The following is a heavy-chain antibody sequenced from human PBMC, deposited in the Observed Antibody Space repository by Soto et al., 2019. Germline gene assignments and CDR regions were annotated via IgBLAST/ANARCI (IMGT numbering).Heavy chain of an antibody. CDR3: ARLIGNSWLDS. CDR2: TYYRSKWYT. V-gene: IGHV6-1*01. Sequence: SQTLSLTCAISGDSVSSNSAVWNWIRQSPSRGLEWLGRTYYRSKWYTDYAVSVKSRITINPDTSNNQLSLQLSSVTPDDTAVYYCARLIGNSWLDSWGQGTLVTVSS. J-gene: IGHJ5*01. D-gene: IGHD2-8*01. CDR1: GDSVSSNSAV.